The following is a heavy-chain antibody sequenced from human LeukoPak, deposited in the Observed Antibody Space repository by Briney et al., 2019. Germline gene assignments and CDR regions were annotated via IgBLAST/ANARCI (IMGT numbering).Heavy chain of an antibody. D-gene: IGHD3-3*01. J-gene: IGHJ6*03. CDR3: ARLHPACDFWSGYYSYYYMDV. V-gene: IGHV4-39*01. CDR1: GGSISSSSYY. Sequence: PSETLSLTCTVSGGSISSSSYYWGWIRQPPGKGLEWIGSIYYSGSTYYNPSLKSRVTISVDTSKNQFSLKLSSVTAADTAVYYCARLHPACDFWSGYYSYYYMDVWGKGTTVTVSS. CDR2: IYYSGST.